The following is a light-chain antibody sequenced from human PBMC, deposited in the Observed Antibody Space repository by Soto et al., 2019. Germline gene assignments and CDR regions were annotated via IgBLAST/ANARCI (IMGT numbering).Light chain of an antibody. Sequence: QSALTQPPSASGSPGQSVTISCTGTSSDVGGYNYVSWYQQHPGKAPKLMIYEVSKRPSGVPDRFSGSKSGNKASLTVSGIQAEDEADYYCSSYAGSNNYVFGTGTKLTVL. CDR3: SSYAGSNNYV. CDR2: EVS. CDR1: SSDVGGYNY. J-gene: IGLJ1*01. V-gene: IGLV2-8*01.